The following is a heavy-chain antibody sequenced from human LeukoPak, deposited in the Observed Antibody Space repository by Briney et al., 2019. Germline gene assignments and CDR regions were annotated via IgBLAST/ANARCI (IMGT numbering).Heavy chain of an antibody. CDR1: GGSISSSSYY. D-gene: IGHD3-16*01. Sequence: PSETLSLTCTVSGGSISSSSYYWGWIRQPPGKGLEWIGSIYYSGSTYYNPSLKSRVTISVDTSKNQFSLKLSSVTAADTAVYYCARRVWGSGRSYYYYMDVWGKGTTVTVSS. J-gene: IGHJ6*03. CDR2: IYYSGST. CDR3: ARRVWGSGRSYYYYMDV. V-gene: IGHV4-39*07.